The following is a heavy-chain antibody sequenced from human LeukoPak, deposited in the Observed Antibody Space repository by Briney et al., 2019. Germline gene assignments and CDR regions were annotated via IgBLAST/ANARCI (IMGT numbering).Heavy chain of an antibody. J-gene: IGHJ5*02. CDR2: ISAGRDDT. Sequence: GGSLRLSCAASGFTVINNYMSWLRRAPGKGLEWVSAISAGRDDTYYADSVRGRFTVSRDNSKSTLYLQMDGLRVEDTAVYYCAKEPRGFCTTPNCDGETNWFDPWGQGTLVIVSS. CDR3: AKEPRGFCTTPNCDGETNWFDP. CDR1: GFTVINNY. D-gene: IGHD2-21*01. V-gene: IGHV3-23*01.